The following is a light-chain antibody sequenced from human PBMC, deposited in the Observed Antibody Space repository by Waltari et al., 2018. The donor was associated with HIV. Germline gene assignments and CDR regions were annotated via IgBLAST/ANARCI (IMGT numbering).Light chain of an antibody. V-gene: IGLV2-8*01. CDR2: EVT. J-gene: IGLJ2*01. CDR3: GSYTGDESPDVV. Sequence: QSALTQPPSASGSPGRSVTISCTGTSSDIGGFVSWYQQHSGKAPKLMIYEVTKPPSGVPDRFSGSTSGNTASLTVSGLQAEDEADYYCGSYTGDESPDVVFGEGTKLTVL. CDR1: SSDIGGF.